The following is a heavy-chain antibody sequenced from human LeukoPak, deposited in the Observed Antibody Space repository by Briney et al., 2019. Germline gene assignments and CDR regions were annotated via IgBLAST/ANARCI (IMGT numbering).Heavy chain of an antibody. CDR3: AKDHEWLFPYYFDF. CDR1: GFTFSSYG. V-gene: IGHV3-30*02. D-gene: IGHD3-3*01. CDR2: ILDDGSNK. J-gene: IGHJ4*02. Sequence: GGSLRLSCAASGFTFSSYGMNWVRQAPGKGLEWVAFILDDGSNKHYAHSVKGRFTISRDNSKNTLYLQMSSLRAEDTAVYYCAKDHEWLFPYYFDFWGQGTLVTVSS.